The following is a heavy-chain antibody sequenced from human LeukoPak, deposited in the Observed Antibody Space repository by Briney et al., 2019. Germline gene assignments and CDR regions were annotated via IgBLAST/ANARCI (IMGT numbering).Heavy chain of an antibody. CDR3: GKDWKLDY. V-gene: IGHV3-23*01. J-gene: IGHJ4*02. CDR1: GFTFSSYG. CDR2: ISATGGST. Sequence: PGGSLRLSCADSGFTFSSYGITWVRQAPGKGLEWVSTISATGGSTYYADSVKGRFTISRDNSKNTLYLQMNSLRAEDTAIYYCGKDWKLDYWGQGTLVTVSS. D-gene: IGHD1-1*01.